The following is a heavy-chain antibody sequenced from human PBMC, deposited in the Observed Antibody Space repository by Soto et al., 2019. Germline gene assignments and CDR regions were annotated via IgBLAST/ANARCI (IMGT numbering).Heavy chain of an antibody. CDR2: ISYDGSNK. D-gene: IGHD6-13*01. CDR3: AKDLPSAADSGMHV. CDR1: GFTFSSYG. J-gene: IGHJ6*02. V-gene: IGHV3-30*18. Sequence: GGSLRLSCAASGFTFSSYGMHWVRQAPGKGLEWVAVISYDGSNKYYADSVKGRFTISRDNSKNTLYLQMNSLRAEDTAVYYCAKDLPSAADSGMHVWGQGTTVTVSS.